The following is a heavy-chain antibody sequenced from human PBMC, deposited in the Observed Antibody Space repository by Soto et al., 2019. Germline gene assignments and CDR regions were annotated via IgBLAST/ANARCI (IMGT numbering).Heavy chain of an antibody. J-gene: IGHJ4*02. D-gene: IGHD2-21*02. CDR1: GDTFTDYY. CDR2: VNPSGGHT. Sequence: QVQPMQSGAEVKKPGASVKVSCKASGDTFTDYYIHWVRQAPGQGLEWMGTVNPSGGHTTYAQHFLGRVTMTRDTSTSTLYMELTSLTSDDTAVYYCARGGHVVVVTAALVYWGQGTLVTVSS. CDR3: ARGGHVVVVTAALVY. V-gene: IGHV1-46*01.